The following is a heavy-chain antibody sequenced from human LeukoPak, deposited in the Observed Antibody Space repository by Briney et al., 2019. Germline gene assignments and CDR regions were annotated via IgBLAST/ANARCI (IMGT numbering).Heavy chain of an antibody. J-gene: IGHJ3*02. CDR2: INPNSGGT. CDR1: GYTFTGYY. CDR3: ANYCSGGGCYSGNAFDI. D-gene: IGHD2-15*01. V-gene: IGHV1-2*02. Sequence: ASVKVSCKASGYTFTGYYMHWVRQAPGQGLEWMGWINPNSGGTNYAQKFQGRVTMTRDTSISTAYMELSRLRSDDTAVYYCANYCSGGGCYSGNAFDIWGQGTMVTVSS.